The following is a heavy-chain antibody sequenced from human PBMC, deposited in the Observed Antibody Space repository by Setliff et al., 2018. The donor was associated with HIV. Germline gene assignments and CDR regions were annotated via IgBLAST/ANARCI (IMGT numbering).Heavy chain of an antibody. CDR2: ISGSDGTV. CDR1: GFMFGDFE. CDR3: ATSSPPDDYGDLGGIDH. V-gene: IGHV3-48*03. D-gene: IGHD4-17*01. Sequence: GGSLRLSCVASGFMFGDFEMNWVRQAPGKGLEWVSYISGSDGTVLYADSVKGRFSVSRDNAENPLFLQMNGLRDDDSAVYFCATSSPPDDYGDLGGIDHWGQGTLVTVSS. J-gene: IGHJ4*02.